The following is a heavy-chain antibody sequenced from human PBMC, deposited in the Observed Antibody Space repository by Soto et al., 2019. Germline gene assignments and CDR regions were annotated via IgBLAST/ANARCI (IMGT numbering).Heavy chain of an antibody. J-gene: IGHJ4*02. Sequence: QVQLVQSGAEVKKPGASVKVSCKASGYTFTSYGISWVRQAPGQGLEWMGWISAYNGNTNYAQKLQDRVIMTTDTSASTAYMELRILRSDDTAIYYCARDLTMIRGVTDFDYWGQGTLVTVSS. CDR2: ISAYNGNT. CDR3: ARDLTMIRGVTDFDY. CDR1: GYTFTSYG. V-gene: IGHV1-18*01. D-gene: IGHD3-10*01.